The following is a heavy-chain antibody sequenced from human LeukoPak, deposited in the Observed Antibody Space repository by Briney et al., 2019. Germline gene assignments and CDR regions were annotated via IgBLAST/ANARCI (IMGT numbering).Heavy chain of an antibody. J-gene: IGHJ6*02. CDR1: GFTFSSYG. D-gene: IGHD3-22*01. CDR2: IRYDGSNK. V-gene: IGHV3-30*02. Sequence: GGSLRLSCAASGFTFSSYGMHWVRQAPGKGLEWVAFIRYDGSNKYYADSVKGRFTISRDNSKNTLYLQMNSLRAEDTAVYYCARDAYYYDSSGYYYGMDVWGQGTTVTVSS. CDR3: ARDAYYYDSSGYYYGMDV.